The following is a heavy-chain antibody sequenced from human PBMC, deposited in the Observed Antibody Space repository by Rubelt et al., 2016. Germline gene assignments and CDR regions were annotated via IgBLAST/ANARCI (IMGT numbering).Heavy chain of an antibody. Sequence: QLVESGGGLVQPGRSLRLSCTASGFAFNDYAMHWVRQAPGKGLGWVSGISWNSGSMAYEDSVKGRFTISRDNARSSLPLQMNSLKAEDTAIYYCASAVLDYWGQGTLVIVSS. V-gene: IGHV3-9*01. D-gene: IGHD3-3*01. CDR3: ASAVLDY. CDR2: ISWNSGSM. CDR1: GFAFNDYA. J-gene: IGHJ4*02.